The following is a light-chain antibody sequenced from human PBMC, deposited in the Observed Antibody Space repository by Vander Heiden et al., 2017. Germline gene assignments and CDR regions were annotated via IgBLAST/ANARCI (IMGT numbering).Light chain of an antibody. V-gene: IGKV3-11*01. Sequence: DNVLTQSLATLSLSPGDSDTLQCRASQSVSSYLAWYQQKPGQAPKLLIYDASNRATGIPARFSGSGSGTDFTLTISSLEPEDFAVYYCQQRGNWPLTFGGGTKVEIK. CDR3: QQRGNWPLT. CDR1: QSVSSY. CDR2: DAS. J-gene: IGKJ4*01.